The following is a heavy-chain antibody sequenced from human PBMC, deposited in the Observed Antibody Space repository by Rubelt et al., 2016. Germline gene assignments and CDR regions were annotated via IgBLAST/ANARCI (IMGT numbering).Heavy chain of an antibody. D-gene: IGHD6-19*01. CDR3: ARVRDTGPAGYSSGWYSPSPQIRDY. V-gene: IGHV3-20*04. Sequence: EVQLVESGGGLVKPGGSLRLSCAASGFTFSSYSMNWVRQAPGKGLEWVSGINWNGGSTGYAASVKGRFTISRDNSNNTLYLQMNSLRAEDTAGDYCARVRDTGPAGYSSGWYSPSPQIRDYWGQGTLVTVSS. J-gene: IGHJ4*02. CDR1: GFTFSSYS. CDR2: INWNGGST.